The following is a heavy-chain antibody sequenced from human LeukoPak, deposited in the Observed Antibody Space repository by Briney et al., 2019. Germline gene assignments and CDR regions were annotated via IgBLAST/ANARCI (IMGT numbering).Heavy chain of an antibody. V-gene: IGHV3-23*01. CDR1: GGSFSGYY. CDR3: ANTPEPTMVRGVQPFDY. J-gene: IGHJ4*02. Sequence: TSETLSLTCAVYGGSFSGYYWSWIRQAPGKGLEWVSAISGSGGSTYYADSVKGRFTISRDNSKNTLYLQMNSLRAEDTAVYYCANTPEPTMVRGVQPFDYWGQGTLVTVSS. D-gene: IGHD3-10*01. CDR2: ISGSGGST.